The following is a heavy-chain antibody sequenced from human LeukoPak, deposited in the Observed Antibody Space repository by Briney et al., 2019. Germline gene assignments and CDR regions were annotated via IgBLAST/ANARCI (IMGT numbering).Heavy chain of an antibody. V-gene: IGHV4-34*01. CDR1: GGSFSGYY. Sequence: SETLSLTCAVYGGSFSGYYWSWIRQPSGKGLEWIGEINHSGSTNYNPSLKSRVTISVDTSKNQFSLKLSSVTAADTAVYYCARVEDCSSTSCYSGLDYWGQGTLVTVSS. CDR2: INHSGST. J-gene: IGHJ4*02. D-gene: IGHD2-2*01. CDR3: ARVEDCSSTSCYSGLDY.